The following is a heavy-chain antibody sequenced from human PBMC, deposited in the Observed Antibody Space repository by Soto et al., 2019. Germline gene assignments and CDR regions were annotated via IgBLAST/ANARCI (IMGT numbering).Heavy chain of an antibody. Sequence: GGSLRLSCAASAFTFNTYAMHWVRQAPGKGLEWVAVISYDGTNKYYAASVKGRFYISRDNSKNTLYLQMNSLRAEDTAVYYCARELHDFWSGSSSQYYFDYWGQGTLVTVSS. V-gene: IGHV3-30-3*01. CDR3: ARELHDFWSGSSSQYYFDY. D-gene: IGHD3-3*01. J-gene: IGHJ4*02. CDR2: ISYDGTNK. CDR1: AFTFNTYA.